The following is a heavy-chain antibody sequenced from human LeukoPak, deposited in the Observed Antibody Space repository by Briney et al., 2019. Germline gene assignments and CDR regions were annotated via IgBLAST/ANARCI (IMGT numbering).Heavy chain of an antibody. V-gene: IGHV4-28*01. CDR2: MYYTGST. CDR3: ARTRVARFAFDI. Sequence: PSETLSLTCAVSGYSISSSNWWGWIRQPPGKGLEWIGYMYYTGSTYYNPSLKSRVTMSVDTSKNQFSLKLSSVTAVDTAVYYCARTRVARFAFDIWGQGTMVTVSS. D-gene: IGHD3-3*01. J-gene: IGHJ3*02. CDR1: GYSISSSNW.